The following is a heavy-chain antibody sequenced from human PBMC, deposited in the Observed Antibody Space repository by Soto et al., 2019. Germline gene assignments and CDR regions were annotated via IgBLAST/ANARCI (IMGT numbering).Heavy chain of an antibody. D-gene: IGHD4-17*01. Sequence: SETLSRTCTVSGGSISSYYWSWIRQPPGKGLEWIGYIYYSGSTNYNPSLKSRVTISVDTSKNQFSLKLSSVTAADTAVYYCARSRTTVTPSGFQHWGQGTLVTVSS. J-gene: IGHJ1*01. CDR3: ARSRTTVTPSGFQH. V-gene: IGHV4-59*01. CDR1: GGSISSYY. CDR2: IYYSGST.